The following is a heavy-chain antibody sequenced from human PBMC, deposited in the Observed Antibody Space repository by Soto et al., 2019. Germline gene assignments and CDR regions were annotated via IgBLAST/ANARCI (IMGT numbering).Heavy chain of an antibody. V-gene: IGHV1-18*01. D-gene: IGHD3-3*01. CDR2: INTYNGNT. J-gene: IGHJ4*02. CDR3: ALYDCVSGTCFVSF. CDR1: GYTFTTYG. Sequence: ASVKVSCKASGYTFTTYGISWVRQAPGQGPEWMGWINTYNGNTEYAQKVQGRVTMTTDTSTSTAYMDLRSLRSDDTAVYFCALYDCVSGTCFVSFWGQGSPVTVSA.